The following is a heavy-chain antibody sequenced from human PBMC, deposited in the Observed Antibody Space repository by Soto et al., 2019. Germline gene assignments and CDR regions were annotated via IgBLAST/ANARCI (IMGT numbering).Heavy chain of an antibody. CDR1: GFTFSSYA. Sequence: GGSLRLSCAASGFTFSSYAMSWVRQAPGKGLEWVSAISGSGGSTYYADSVKGLFTISRDNSKNTLYLQMISLRAEDTAVYYCAKVHHSGWYVYYYYGMDVWGQGTTVTVSS. D-gene: IGHD6-19*01. V-gene: IGHV3-23*01. CDR2: ISGSGGST. J-gene: IGHJ6*02. CDR3: AKVHHSGWYVYYYYGMDV.